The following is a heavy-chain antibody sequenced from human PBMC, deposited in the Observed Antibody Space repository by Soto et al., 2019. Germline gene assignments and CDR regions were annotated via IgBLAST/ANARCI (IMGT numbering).Heavy chain of an antibody. D-gene: IGHD4-17*01. V-gene: IGHV4-30-2*01. CDR2: IYHSGST. CDR3: ARGVTTVTTFDY. J-gene: IGHJ4*02. Sequence: QLQLQESGSGLVKPSQTLSLTCAVSGGSISSGGYSCNWIRQPPGKGLEWIGYIYHSGSTYYNPSLKSRLTISGDRSKNQFPLKLSSVTAADTAVYYCARGVTTVTTFDYWGQGTLVTVSS. CDR1: GGSISSGGYS.